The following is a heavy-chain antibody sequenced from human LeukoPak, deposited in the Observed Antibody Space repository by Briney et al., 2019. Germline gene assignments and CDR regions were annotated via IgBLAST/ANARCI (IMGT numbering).Heavy chain of an antibody. Sequence: GGSLRLSCAASGFTSSGYYMSWIRQAPGKGLEWVSYISSSGSTIYYADSVKGRFTISRDNAKNSLYLQMNSLRAEDTAVYYCANSGGFGHYYYYGMDVWGQGTTVTVSS. CDR1: GFTSSGYY. CDR2: ISSSGSTI. V-gene: IGHV3-11*01. CDR3: ANSGGFGHYYYYGMDV. D-gene: IGHD3-10*01. J-gene: IGHJ6*02.